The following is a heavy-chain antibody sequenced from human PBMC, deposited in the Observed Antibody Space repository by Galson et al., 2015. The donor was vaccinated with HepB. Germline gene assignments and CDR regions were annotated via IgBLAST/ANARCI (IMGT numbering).Heavy chain of an antibody. J-gene: IGHJ4*02. V-gene: IGHV3-23*01. CDR3: AKTTYGGSGKPYYFAS. CDR2: ISSDAVNR. D-gene: IGHD4-23*01. CDR1: GFTFNKFA. Sequence: SLRLSCAASGFTFNKFAMTWVRQAPQAPGEGLEWVSSISSDAVNRYYTDSLKGRFTISRDNSKSTLYLQMHSLRAEDTAVYYCAKTTYGGSGKPYYFASWGQGTLVTVSS.